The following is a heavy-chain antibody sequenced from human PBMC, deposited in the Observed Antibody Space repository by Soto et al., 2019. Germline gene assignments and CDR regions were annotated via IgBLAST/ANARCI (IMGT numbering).Heavy chain of an antibody. V-gene: IGHV4-59*13. CDR1: GGSIRDYF. CDR2: IYYTGRT. D-gene: IGHD2-21*02. J-gene: IGHJ5*01. Sequence: QVQLQESGPGLVKPSETLSLTCTVSGGSIRDYFWSWIRQPPGKGLEWIGHIYYTGRTNSNSSLKSRVTMSLDTSKNQFSLKLTSVTAADTVVYYCARDTQYSGGDWYEDWFDSWGQGTLVTVSS. CDR3: ARDTQYSGGDWYEDWFDS.